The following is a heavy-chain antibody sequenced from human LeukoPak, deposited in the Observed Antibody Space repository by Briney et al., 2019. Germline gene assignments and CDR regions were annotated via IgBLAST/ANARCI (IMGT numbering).Heavy chain of an antibody. CDR2: ISYSGST. Sequence: SETLSLTCTVSGGSISSFYWSWIRQPPGKGLEWIGYISYSGSTNYNPSLKSRVTISVDTSKNQFSLKLSSVTAADTAVYYCARRLPPQNGNDAFDIWGQGTMVIVSS. CDR1: GGSISSFY. CDR3: ARRLPPQNGNDAFDI. J-gene: IGHJ3*02. D-gene: IGHD1-1*01. V-gene: IGHV4-59*08.